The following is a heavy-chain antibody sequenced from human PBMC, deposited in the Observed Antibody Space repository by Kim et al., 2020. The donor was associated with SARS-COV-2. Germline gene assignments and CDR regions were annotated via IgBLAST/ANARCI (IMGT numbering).Heavy chain of an antibody. CDR1: GFTFSSYW. V-gene: IGHV3-74*01. CDR3: AAGDYGSGSYYKTGYNWFDP. D-gene: IGHD3-10*01. Sequence: GGSLRLSCAASGFTFSSYWMHWVRQAPGKGLVWVSRINSDGSSTNYADSVKGRFTISRDNAKNTLYLQMNSLRAEDTAVYYCAAGDYGSGSYYKTGYNWFDPWGQRALVTVSS. J-gene: IGHJ5*02. CDR2: INSDGSST.